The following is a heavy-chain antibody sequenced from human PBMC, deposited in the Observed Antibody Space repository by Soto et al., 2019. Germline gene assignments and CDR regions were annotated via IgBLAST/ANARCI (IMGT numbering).Heavy chain of an antibody. CDR1: GYSISTTFYY. CDR3: ARHAPSFDY. CDR2: IYNNGNT. V-gene: IGHV4-39*01. Sequence: QPQLQESGPGLVKPSETLSLTCTVSGYSISTTFYYWGWIRQPPGKGPEWNGDIYNNGNTYYNPSLRSRAPISIDTSKNQFSLKLSFVTAADTALYYCARHAPSFDYWSQGTLVTVSS. J-gene: IGHJ4*02.